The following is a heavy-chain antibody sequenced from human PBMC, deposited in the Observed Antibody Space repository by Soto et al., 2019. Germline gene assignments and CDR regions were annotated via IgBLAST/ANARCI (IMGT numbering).Heavy chain of an antibody. CDR3: AKGTNSWFLFVN. CDR2: ISWDSGSI. V-gene: IGHV3-9*01. D-gene: IGHD6-13*01. Sequence: EVHLVESGGGLVQPGRSLRLSCAASGFTFDDYAMHWVRQAPGKGLEWVSGISWDSGSIGYADSVKGRFTISRDNAKNSLYLQMNSLRAEDTALYYCAKGTNSWFLFVNWGQGTLVTVSS. J-gene: IGHJ1*01. CDR1: GFTFDDYA.